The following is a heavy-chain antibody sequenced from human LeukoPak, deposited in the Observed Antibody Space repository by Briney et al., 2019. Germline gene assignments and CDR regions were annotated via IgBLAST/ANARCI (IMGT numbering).Heavy chain of an antibody. V-gene: IGHV3-48*03. D-gene: IGHD6-13*01. Sequence: GGSLRLSCAAAGLTFSSYEMYWVRQAPGKGLEWVSYFSGSGETIYYADSVKGRFTISRDNANKSLYLHMSSLRVEDTAIYYCIPPAAGLRRTISTEYFQHWGQGALVTVSS. J-gene: IGHJ1*01. CDR1: GLTFSSYE. CDR2: FSGSGETI. CDR3: IPPAAGLRRTISTEYFQH.